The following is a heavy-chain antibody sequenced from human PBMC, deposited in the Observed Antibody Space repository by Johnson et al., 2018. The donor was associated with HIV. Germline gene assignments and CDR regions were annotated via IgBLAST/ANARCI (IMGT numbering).Heavy chain of an antibody. J-gene: IGHJ3*02. V-gene: IGHV3-30*04. Sequence: VQLVESGGGVVQPGRSLRLSCAASGFTFSSYAMHWVRQAPGKGLEWVAVISYDGSNKYYADSVKGRFTISRDNSKNTLYLQMNSLRAEDTAVYYCARVQWLILDAVDIWGQGTMVTVSS. CDR2: ISYDGSNK. CDR3: ARVQWLILDAVDI. D-gene: IGHD6-19*01. CDR1: GFTFSSYA.